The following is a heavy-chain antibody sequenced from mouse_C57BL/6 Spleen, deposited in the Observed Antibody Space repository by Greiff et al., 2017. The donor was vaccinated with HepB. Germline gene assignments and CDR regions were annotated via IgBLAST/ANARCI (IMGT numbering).Heavy chain of an antibody. V-gene: IGHV1-69*01. CDR1: GYTFTSYW. CDR3: ARGGYGSSYEYFDV. D-gene: IGHD1-1*01. CDR2: IDPSDSYT. Sequence: VQLQQPGAELVMPGASVKLSCKASGYTFTSYWMHWVKQRPGQGLEWIGEIDPSDSYTNYNQKFKGKSTLTVDKSSSTAYMQLSSLTSEDSAVYYCARGGYGSSYEYFDVWGTGTTVTVSS. J-gene: IGHJ1*03.